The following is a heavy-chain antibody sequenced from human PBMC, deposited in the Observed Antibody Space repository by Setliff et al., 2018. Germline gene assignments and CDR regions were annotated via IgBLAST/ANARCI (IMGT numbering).Heavy chain of an antibody. CDR3: ARRGVGMGMDV. CDR2: SKSKTAGGAI. V-gene: IGHV3-15*07. D-gene: IGHD2-2*01. J-gene: IGHJ6*03. Sequence: LRLSCAASGFTFSYAWMHWVRQAPGKGLEWVGRSKSKTAGGAIDYAAPVKGRFTISRDDSKNTLYLQMSSLKTEDTAVYYCARRGVGMGMDVWGKGTTVTVSS. CDR1: GFTFSYAW.